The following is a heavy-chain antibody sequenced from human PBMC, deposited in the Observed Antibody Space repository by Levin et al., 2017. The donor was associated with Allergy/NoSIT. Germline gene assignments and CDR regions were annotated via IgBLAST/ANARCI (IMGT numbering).Heavy chain of an antibody. J-gene: IGHJ4*02. CDR1: GFTFSSYA. V-gene: IGHV3-23*01. CDR2: ISGSGDGT. D-gene: IGHD1-26*01. Sequence: ASVKVSCAASGFTFSSYAMTWVRQAPGKGLEWVSAISGSGDGTYYADSVKGRFTISRDNSKNTLYLQMNSLRAEDTAVYYCARGWNSISYYSTHWGQGTLVTVSS. CDR3: ARGWNSISYYSTH.